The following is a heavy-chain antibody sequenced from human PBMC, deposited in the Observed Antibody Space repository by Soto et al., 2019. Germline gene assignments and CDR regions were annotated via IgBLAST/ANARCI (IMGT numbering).Heavy chain of an antibody. D-gene: IGHD6-19*01. CDR2: MSPNSENK. CDR3: ARIPGYSSGWYQGGAFDI. CDR1: GYTFTNFD. J-gene: IGHJ3*02. V-gene: IGHV1-8*01. Sequence: QVHLVQSGAEVKKPGASVKVSCKTSGYTFTNFDVNWVRQAAGQGLEWMGWMSPNSENKGYAQRFQGRVSMTRDTSITTAYMELSGLRSEDTAVYYCARIPGYSSGWYQGGAFDIWGQGTMVTVSS.